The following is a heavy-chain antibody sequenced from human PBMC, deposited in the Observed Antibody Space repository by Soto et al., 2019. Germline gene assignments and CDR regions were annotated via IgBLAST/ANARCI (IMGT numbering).Heavy chain of an antibody. V-gene: IGHV4-31*03. CDR1: GGSISSAGYY. D-gene: IGHD3-16*01. Sequence: QVQLQESGPGLVKPSQPLSLTCTVSGGSISSAGYYWSWIRQLPGKDLEWIGYIHYNGGTYYNPSLKSRLTISVDTSKNQFSLKLTSVTAADTAVYFCARDLRNGDAFDIWGQGTMVTVSS. CDR2: IHYNGGT. CDR3: ARDLRNGDAFDI. J-gene: IGHJ3*02.